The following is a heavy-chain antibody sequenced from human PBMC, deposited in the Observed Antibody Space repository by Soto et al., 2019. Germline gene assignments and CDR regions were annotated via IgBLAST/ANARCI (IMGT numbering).Heavy chain of an antibody. D-gene: IGHD2-15*01. V-gene: IGHV3-30-3*01. Sequence: QVQLVESGGGVVQPGRSLRLSCAASGFTFSSYAMHWVRQAPGKGLEWVAVISYDGSNKYYADSMKGRFTISRDNSKNTLYLQMNSLRAEDTAVYYCAREGGYCSGGSCYYYYYYGMDVWGQGTTVTVSS. CDR2: ISYDGSNK. J-gene: IGHJ6*02. CDR3: AREGGYCSGGSCYYYYYYGMDV. CDR1: GFTFSSYA.